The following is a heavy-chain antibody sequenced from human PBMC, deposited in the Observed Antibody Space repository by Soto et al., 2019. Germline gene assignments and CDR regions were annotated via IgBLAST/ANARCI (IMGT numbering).Heavy chain of an antibody. V-gene: IGHV3-30-3*01. Sequence: GGSLRLSCAASGFTFSSYAMHWVRQAPGKGLEWVAAISYDGSNKYYADTVKGRFTISRDNSKNTLSLQMNSLRAEDTAVYYCARGPSSLTRFDYWGQGILVTAPQ. D-gene: IGHD2-2*01. CDR2: ISYDGSNK. J-gene: IGHJ4*02. CDR1: GFTFSSYA. CDR3: ARGPSSLTRFDY.